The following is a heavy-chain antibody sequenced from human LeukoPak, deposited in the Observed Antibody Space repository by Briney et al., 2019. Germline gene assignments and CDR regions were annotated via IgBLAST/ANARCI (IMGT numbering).Heavy chain of an antibody. CDR1: GFTFSNYA. CDR3: SKRGPNTGWHFFDH. Sequence: GSLRLSCAVFGFTFSNYAMSWVRQTPARGLECVSSINEVGDGANYVDSVRGRFTVSRDNSKNTLYLQLNSLRAEDTALYYCSKRGPNTGWHFFDHWGPRTLVTVS. V-gene: IGHV3-23*01. J-gene: IGHJ5*02. CDR2: INEVGDGA. D-gene: IGHD6-19*01.